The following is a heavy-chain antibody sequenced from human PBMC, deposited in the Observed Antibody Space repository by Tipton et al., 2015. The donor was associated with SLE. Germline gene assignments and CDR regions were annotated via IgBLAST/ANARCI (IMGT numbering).Heavy chain of an antibody. CDR2: VYHTYST. D-gene: IGHD3-10*01. CDR1: GGSISPYF. V-gene: IGHV4-59*01. J-gene: IGHJ4*02. Sequence: TLSLTCTVSGGSISPYFWTWLRQPPGKGLEWIGYVYHTYSTNYNPSLKRRASISLDTSSNRFYLDLTFVTAADTAVYFCAAATIELPLYFFDSWGQGSPVTVSS. CDR3: AAATIELPLYFFDS.